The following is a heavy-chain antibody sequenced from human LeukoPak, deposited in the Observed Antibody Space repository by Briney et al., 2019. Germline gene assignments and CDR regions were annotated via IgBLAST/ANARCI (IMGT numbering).Heavy chain of an antibody. Sequence: PGWSRRLSCAASAFTFSDAWMTWVRQAPWKGLECVGRIKRKTDGGTTDYAAPVKGRFTISRDDSKTTLYLQMNSLKTEDTAVYYCTSTLVLRGQGTLVTVSS. CDR1: AFTFSDAW. V-gene: IGHV3-15*01. CDR3: TSTLVL. CDR2: IKRKTDGGTT. J-gene: IGHJ4*02. D-gene: IGHD5/OR15-5a*01.